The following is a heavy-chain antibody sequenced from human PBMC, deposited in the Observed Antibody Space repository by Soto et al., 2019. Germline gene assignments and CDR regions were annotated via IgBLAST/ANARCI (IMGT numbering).Heavy chain of an antibody. CDR2: IYHNGGS. CDR3: ARGQPGLFSFDS. Sequence: QLQLQESGSGLVKPSQTLSLTCGVSGGSVSSDFSSWIWIRQTSGKGLAWIGYIYHNGGSYFNPSLVSRGSISIDTSNNQFSLNLTSVTAADTAVYYCARGQPGLFSFDSWGQGILVTVSS. CDR1: GGSVSSDFSS. D-gene: IGHD3-9*01. V-gene: IGHV4-30-2*01. J-gene: IGHJ4*02.